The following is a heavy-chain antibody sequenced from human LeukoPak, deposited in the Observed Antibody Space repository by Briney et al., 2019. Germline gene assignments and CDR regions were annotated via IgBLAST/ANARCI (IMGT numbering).Heavy chain of an antibody. CDR1: GYTFTSYD. Sequence: ASVKVSCKASGYTFTSYDINWVRQATGQGLEWMGWISPNSGGTKSAQYFQGRVTMTRDTSISTAYMELNRLRSDDTAVYYCARDITLTAGTPGYWGQGTLVTVSS. J-gene: IGHJ4*02. D-gene: IGHD2-15*01. V-gene: IGHV1-2*02. CDR3: ARDITLTAGTPGY. CDR2: ISPNSGGT.